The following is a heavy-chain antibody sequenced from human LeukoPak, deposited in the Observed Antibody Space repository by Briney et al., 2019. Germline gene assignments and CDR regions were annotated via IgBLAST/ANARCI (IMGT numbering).Heavy chain of an antibody. Sequence: SETLSLTCTVSGYSISSGYYWGWIRQPPGKGLEWIGSIYHSGSTYYNPSLKSRVIISVDTSKNQFSLKLSSVTAADTAVYYCARGGGITMVRGVLVHWGQGTLVTVSS. D-gene: IGHD3-10*01. CDR3: ARGGGITMVRGVLVH. V-gene: IGHV4-38-2*02. CDR1: GYSISSGYY. J-gene: IGHJ4*02. CDR2: IYHSGST.